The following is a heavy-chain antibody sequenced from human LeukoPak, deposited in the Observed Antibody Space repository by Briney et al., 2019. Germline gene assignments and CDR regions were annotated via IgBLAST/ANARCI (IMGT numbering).Heavy chain of an antibody. V-gene: IGHV3-7*01. CDR2: INQDGSEK. D-gene: IGHD6-6*01. J-gene: IGHJ4*02. CDR1: GFTFSSYW. Sequence: GRSLRLSCAASGFTFSSYWMSWVRQAPGKRLEWVANINQDGSEKYYVDSVKGRFIISRDNARNSLFLQMNILTAEDTAIYYCVREGAYSTSSPAGYWGQGTLVSVSS. CDR3: VREGAYSTSSPAGY.